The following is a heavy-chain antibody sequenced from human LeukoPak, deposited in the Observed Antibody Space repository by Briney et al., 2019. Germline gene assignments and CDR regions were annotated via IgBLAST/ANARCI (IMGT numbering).Heavy chain of an antibody. CDR2: ISSSGSTI. J-gene: IGHJ3*02. CDR1: GFAFSDYY. D-gene: IGHD3-22*01. V-gene: IGHV3-11*01. Sequence: GGSLRLSCAASGFAFSDYYMSWIRQAPGKGLEWVSYISSSGSTIYYADSVKGRFTISRDNAKNSLYLQMNSLRAEDTAVYYCARGVHYYDSSGYYFRLWAFDIWGQGTMVTVSS. CDR3: ARGVHYYDSSGYYFRLWAFDI.